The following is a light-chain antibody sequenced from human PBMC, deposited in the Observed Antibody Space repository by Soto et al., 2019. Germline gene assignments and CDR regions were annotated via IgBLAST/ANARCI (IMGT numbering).Light chain of an antibody. Sequence: QSVLTQPPSASGSPGQSVTISCTGTSSDVGGYNYVSWYQHHSGNAPKLVIYEVNKRTSGVPDRFSGSKSGNTASLTVSGLQAEDEADYYCSSYAGSNTPYVFGTGTKLTVL. CDR2: EVN. V-gene: IGLV2-8*01. J-gene: IGLJ1*01. CDR1: SSDVGGYNY. CDR3: SSYAGSNTPYV.